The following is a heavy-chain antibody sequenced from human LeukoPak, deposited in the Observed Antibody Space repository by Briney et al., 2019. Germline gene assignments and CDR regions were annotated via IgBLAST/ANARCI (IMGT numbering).Heavy chain of an antibody. CDR2: INPNSGGT. J-gene: IGHJ6*02. D-gene: IGHD5-18*01. Sequence: ASVKVSCKASGYTFTGYYMHWVRQAPGQGLEWMGWINPNSGGTNYAQKFQGRVTMTRDTSISTAYMELSRLRSDDTAMYYCAREMVDTAMGAFYGMDVWGQGTTVTVSS. V-gene: IGHV1-2*02. CDR1: GYTFTGYY. CDR3: AREMVDTAMGAFYGMDV.